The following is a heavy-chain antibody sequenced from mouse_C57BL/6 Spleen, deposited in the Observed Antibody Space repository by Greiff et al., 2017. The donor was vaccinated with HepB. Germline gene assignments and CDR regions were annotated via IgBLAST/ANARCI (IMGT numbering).Heavy chain of an antibody. CDR1: GYTFTDYY. J-gene: IGHJ4*01. Sequence: VQLQQSGAELVRPGASVKLSCKASGYTFTDYYINWVKQRPGQGLEWIARIYPGSGNTYYNEKFKGKATLTAEKSSSTAYMQLSSLTSEDSAVYFCARERRQDAMDYWGQGTSVTVSS. V-gene: IGHV1-76*01. D-gene: IGHD3-2*01. CDR2: IYPGSGNT. CDR3: ARERRQDAMDY.